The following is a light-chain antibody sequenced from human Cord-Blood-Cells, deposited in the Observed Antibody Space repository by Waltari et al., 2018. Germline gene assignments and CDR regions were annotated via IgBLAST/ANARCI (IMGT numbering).Light chain of an antibody. J-gene: IGLJ2*01. CDR1: SHSLAGNH. CDR2: EDN. V-gene: IGLV6-57*01. Sequence: NFMLSHPLAVSESPGKTVTISCTRSSHSLAGNHVPWYQQRPGRSPTTVIYEDNQRPSGVPDRFSGSIDSSSNSASLTISGLKTEDEADYYCQSYDSSNQVFGGGTKLTVL. CDR3: QSYDSSNQV.